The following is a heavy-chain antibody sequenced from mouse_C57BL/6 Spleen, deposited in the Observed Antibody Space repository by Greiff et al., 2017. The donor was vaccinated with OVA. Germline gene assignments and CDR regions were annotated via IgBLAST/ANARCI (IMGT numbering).Heavy chain of an antibody. CDR3: ARSNYDGYYAWFAY. CDR1: GYTFTSYW. Sequence: QVQLKESGAELVKPGASVKLSCKASGYTFTSYWMHWVKQRPGRGLEWIGRIDPNSGGTKYNEKFKSKATLTVDKPSSTAYMQLSSLTSEDSAVYYCARSNYDGYYAWFAYWGQGTLVTVSA. D-gene: IGHD2-3*01. J-gene: IGHJ3*01. V-gene: IGHV1-72*01. CDR2: IDPNSGGT.